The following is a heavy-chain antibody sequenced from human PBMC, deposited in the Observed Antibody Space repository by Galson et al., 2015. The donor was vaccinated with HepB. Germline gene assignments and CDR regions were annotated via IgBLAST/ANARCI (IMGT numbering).Heavy chain of an antibody. CDR2: IWYDGNNK. V-gene: IGHV3-33*01. CDR3: AIAQREQLVGDYGMDV. D-gene: IGHD6-6*01. J-gene: IGHJ6*02. Sequence: SPRLSCAASGFIFSSYGMHWVRQAPGKGLEWVAVIWYDGNNKYYADSVKGRFAISRDNSKNTLYPQMNSLRAEDTSIYYCAIAQREQLVGDYGMDVWGQGTTVTVSS. CDR1: GFIFSSYG.